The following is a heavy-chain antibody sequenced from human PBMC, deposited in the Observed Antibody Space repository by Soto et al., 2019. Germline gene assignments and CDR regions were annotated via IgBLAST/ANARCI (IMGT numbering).Heavy chain of an antibody. J-gene: IGHJ6*03. V-gene: IGHV4-59*11. D-gene: IGHD2-8*01. CDR3: AKVGAGMLLGYYYMDV. CDR2: IYYSGST. Sequence: SETLSLTCTVSGGSMSSHSWSWIRQPPGKGLEWIGYIYYSGSTNSNPSLKSRVTISLDTSKSQFSLKLSSVTAADTAVYYCAKVGAGMLLGYYYMDVWGKGTTVTVSS. CDR1: GGSMSSHS.